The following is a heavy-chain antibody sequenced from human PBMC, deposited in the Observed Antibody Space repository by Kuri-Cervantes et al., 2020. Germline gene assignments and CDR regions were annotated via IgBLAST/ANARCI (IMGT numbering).Heavy chain of an antibody. CDR2: ISYDGSNK. CDR1: GFTFSSYA. D-gene: IGHD4-17*01. V-gene: IGHV3-30-3*01. J-gene: IGHJ3*02. CDR3: ASRLRDAFDI. Sequence: GESLKISCAASGFTFSSYAMHWVRQAPGKGLEWVAVISYDGSNKYYADSVKGRFTISRDSAKNSLYLQMNSLRAEDTAVYYCASRLRDAFDIWGQGTMVTVSS.